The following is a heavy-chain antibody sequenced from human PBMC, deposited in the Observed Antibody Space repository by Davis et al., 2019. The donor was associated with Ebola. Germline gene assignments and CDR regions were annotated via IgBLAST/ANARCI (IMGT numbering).Heavy chain of an antibody. Sequence: PGGSLRLSCAASGFTFSSYAMSWVRQAPGKGLEWVSAISGSGGSTYYADSVKGRFTISRDNSKNTLYLQMNSLRAEDTAVYYCAKRNSSSWYVSLDYWGQGTLVTVSS. CDR2: ISGSGGST. CDR1: GFTFSSYA. J-gene: IGHJ4*02. D-gene: IGHD6-13*01. CDR3: AKRNSSSWYVSLDY. V-gene: IGHV3-23*01.